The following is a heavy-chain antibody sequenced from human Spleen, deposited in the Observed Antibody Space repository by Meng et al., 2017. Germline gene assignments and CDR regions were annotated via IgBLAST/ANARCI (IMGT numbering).Heavy chain of an antibody. D-gene: IGHD3-10*01. V-gene: IGHV2-5*01. CDR2: IYWNDDK. CDR1: GFSLSTSGVG. CDR3: ARNSGSYYRVGY. Sequence: SGPTLVKPTQTLTLTCTFSGFSLSTSGVGVGWIRQPPGKALEWLALIYWNDDKRYSPSLKSRLTITKATSKNQVVLTMTNMDPVDTATYYCARNSGSYYRVGYWGQGTLVTVSS. J-gene: IGHJ4*02.